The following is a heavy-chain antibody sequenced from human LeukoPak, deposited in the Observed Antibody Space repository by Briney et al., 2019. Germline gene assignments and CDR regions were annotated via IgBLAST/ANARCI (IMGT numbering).Heavy chain of an antibody. CDR1: GFTFNNYA. J-gene: IGHJ4*02. V-gene: IGHV3-23*01. CDR3: ASSLDLAVYRIDY. CDR2: INDSDDYT. Sequence: GGSLRLSCAAIGFTFNNYAMSWVRQAFGKGLKGVSGINDSDDYTYYADSVNGRFTISRDSYRKTVYLQTNSLRAGDTAVYYCASSLDLAVYRIDYWGQGPLVTVSS. D-gene: IGHD2-8*01.